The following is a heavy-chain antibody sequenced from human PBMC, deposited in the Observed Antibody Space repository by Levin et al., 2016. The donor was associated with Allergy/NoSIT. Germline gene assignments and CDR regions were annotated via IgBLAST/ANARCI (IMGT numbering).Heavy chain of an antibody. Sequence: ASVKVSCKASGYTFTSYYMHWVRQAPGQGLEWMGIINPSGGSTSYAQKFQGRVTMTRDTSTSTVYMELSSLRSEDTAVYYCAREKLRYFDWLFPIDYWGQGTLVTVSS. J-gene: IGHJ4*02. CDR3: AREKLRYFDWLFPIDY. CDR2: INPSGGST. D-gene: IGHD3-9*01. V-gene: IGHV1-46*01. CDR1: GYTFTSYY.